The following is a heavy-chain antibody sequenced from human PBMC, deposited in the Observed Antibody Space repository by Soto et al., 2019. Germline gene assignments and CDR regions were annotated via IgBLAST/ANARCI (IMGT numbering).Heavy chain of an antibody. Sequence: EVQLVESGGGLIQPGGSLRLSCEASGFTFSSNDMNWVRQAPGKGLEWVSLIWTSGSTAYADSVKGRFTISRDNSKSALYLHMSSLIADDTAVYYCATRPLLRGAPWGQGTMVTVSS. J-gene: IGHJ3*01. CDR1: GFTFSSND. D-gene: IGHD3-16*01. CDR3: ATRPLLRGAP. CDR2: IWTSGST. V-gene: IGHV3-53*01.